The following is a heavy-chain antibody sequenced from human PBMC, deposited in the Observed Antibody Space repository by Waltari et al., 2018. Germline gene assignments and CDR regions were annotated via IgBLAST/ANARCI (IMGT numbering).Heavy chain of an antibody. Sequence: QVQLQQWGAGLLKPSETLSLTCAVYGGSFSGYYWSWIRQPPGKGLEWIGEINHSGSTNYNPSLKSRVTISVDTSKNQFSLKRSSVTAADTAVYYCARLQLWTGGDTDYWGQGTLVTVSS. J-gene: IGHJ4*02. D-gene: IGHD5-18*01. V-gene: IGHV4-34*01. CDR1: GGSFSGYY. CDR3: ARLQLWTGGDTDY. CDR2: INHSGST.